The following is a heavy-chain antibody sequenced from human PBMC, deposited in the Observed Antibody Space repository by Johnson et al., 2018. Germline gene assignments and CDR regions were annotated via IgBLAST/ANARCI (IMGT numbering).Heavy chain of an antibody. J-gene: IGHJ6*02. CDR3: ARARSWGIQLYYYYYGMDV. V-gene: IGHV3-33*08. Sequence: QVQLVESGGGVVQXGRSLRLXCAASGFTFSSYGMHWVRQAPGKGLEWVAVIWYDGSNKYYADSVKGRFTISRDNSKNTLYLQRKSLRAEDTAVYYCARARSWGIQLYYYYYGMDVWGQGTTVTVSS. D-gene: IGHD5-18*01. CDR2: IWYDGSNK. CDR1: GFTFSSYG.